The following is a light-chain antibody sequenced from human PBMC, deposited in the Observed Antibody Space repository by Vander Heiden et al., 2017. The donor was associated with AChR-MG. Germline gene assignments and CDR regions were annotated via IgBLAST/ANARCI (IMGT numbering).Light chain of an antibody. J-gene: IGLJ2*01. CDR3: QAWDTSSAGF. CDR2: QHR. CDR1: KLGDKS. Sequence: SYDLIQQPTVSASPGQRASITCSVDKLGDKSASWYQQKPGQPPLLVFYQHRKRPSGIPGRFSGSNSGHTRTLPISGAQSVDEADYDCQAWDTSSAGFVGGGITLNVL. V-gene: IGLV3-1*01.